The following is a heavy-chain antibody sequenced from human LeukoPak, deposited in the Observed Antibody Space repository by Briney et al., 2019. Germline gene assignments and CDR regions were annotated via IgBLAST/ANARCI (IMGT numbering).Heavy chain of an antibody. D-gene: IGHD3-22*01. CDR2: IYHSGST. V-gene: IGHV4-38-2*01. J-gene: IGHJ3*02. CDR3: AREDYYDSSGYYTDAFDI. Sequence: SETLSLTCAVSGYSISSGYYWGWIRQPPGKGLEWIGSIYHSGSTYYNPSLKSRVTISVDTSNNQFSLKLSSVTAADTAVYYCAREDYYDSSGYYTDAFDIWGQGTMVTVSS. CDR1: GYSISSGYY.